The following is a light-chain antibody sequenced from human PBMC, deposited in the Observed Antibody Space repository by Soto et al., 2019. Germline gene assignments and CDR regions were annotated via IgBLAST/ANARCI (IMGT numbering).Light chain of an antibody. J-gene: IGKJ1*01. CDR3: QHYNSYPWT. Sequence: DIQMTQSPSTMSASVGDRVTITCRASQSIDSWLAWYQQKPGKAPKFLMYKASNLESGVPLRFSGSGSETEFTLTISSLQPDDFAIYYCQHYNSYPWTFGQVTKVELK. CDR1: QSIDSW. CDR2: KAS. V-gene: IGKV1-5*03.